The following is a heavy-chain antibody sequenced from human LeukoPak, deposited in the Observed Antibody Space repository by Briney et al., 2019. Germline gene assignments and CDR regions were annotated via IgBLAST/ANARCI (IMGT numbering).Heavy chain of an antibody. CDR1: GFNFRGYG. V-gene: IGHV3-30*02. D-gene: IGHD2-15*01. CDR2: IHYDGRNQ. CDR3: ARGDCSGGSCYLSLTTIDY. J-gene: IGHJ4*02. Sequence: GGSLRLSCAASGFNFRGYGMHWVRQAPGKGLEWVTSIHYDGRNQYYADSVKGRFTISRDNSKNTLYLQMNSLRPEDTAVYYCARGDCSGGSCYLSLTTIDYWGQGTLVTVSS.